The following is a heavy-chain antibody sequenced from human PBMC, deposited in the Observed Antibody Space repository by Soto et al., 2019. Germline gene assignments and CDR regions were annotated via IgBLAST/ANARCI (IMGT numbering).Heavy chain of an antibody. CDR2: ISYSGST. CDR1: GGSINSYY. CDR3: ARDNRLGY. V-gene: IGHV4-59*01. J-gene: IGHJ4*02. Sequence: SETLSLTCTVSGGSINSYYWSWIRQPPGKRLEWIGYISYSGSTNYNPSLKSRVTMSVDTSKNQFSLKLSSVTAADTAVYYCARDNRLGYWGQGTLVTVSS.